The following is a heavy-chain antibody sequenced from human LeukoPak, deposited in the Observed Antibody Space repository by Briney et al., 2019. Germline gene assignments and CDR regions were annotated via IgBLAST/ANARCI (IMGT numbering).Heavy chain of an antibody. CDR2: IWYDGSNK. CDR3: AKAERDLPYYYYYYYMDV. V-gene: IGHV3-33*06. J-gene: IGHJ6*03. CDR1: GFTFSSYG. Sequence: GGSLRLSCAASGFTFSSYGMHWVRQAPGKGLEWVAVIWYDGSNKYYADSVKGRFTISRDNSKNTLYLQMNSLRAEDTAVYYCAKAERDLPYYYYYYYMDVWGKRTTVTVSS. D-gene: IGHD5-24*01.